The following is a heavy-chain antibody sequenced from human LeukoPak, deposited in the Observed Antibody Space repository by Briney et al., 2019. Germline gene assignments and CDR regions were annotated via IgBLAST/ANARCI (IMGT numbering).Heavy chain of an antibody. CDR1: GYTFTSYD. CDR3: ARGIVVVPAASNWFDP. Sequence: ASVKVSCKASGYTFTSYDINWVRQAPGQGLEWMGWMNPNSGNTGYAQKFQGRVTMTRNTSISTAYMELSSLRSEDTAVYYCARGIVVVPAASNWFDPWGQGTLVTVSS. D-gene: IGHD2-2*01. CDR2: MNPNSGNT. J-gene: IGHJ5*02. V-gene: IGHV1-8*01.